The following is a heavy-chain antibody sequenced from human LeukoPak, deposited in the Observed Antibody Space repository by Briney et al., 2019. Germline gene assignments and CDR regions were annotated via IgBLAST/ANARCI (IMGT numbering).Heavy chain of an antibody. D-gene: IGHD6-13*01. CDR2: MNPNSGNT. J-gene: IGHJ6*02. Sequence: ASVTVSFTASGYTFTNYDINWVRQAQGQGLGWVGWMNPNSGNTGYARKFQGRVTMTRNISINTAYMELSSLRSEDTAVYYCARDPTIAGAEYYYYQHGMDVWGQGTTVTVSS. V-gene: IGHV1-8*01. CDR3: ARDPTIAGAEYYYYQHGMDV. CDR1: GYTFTNYD.